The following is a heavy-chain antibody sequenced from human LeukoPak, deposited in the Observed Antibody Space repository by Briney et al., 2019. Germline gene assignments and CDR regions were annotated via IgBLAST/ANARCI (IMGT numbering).Heavy chain of an antibody. Sequence: ASVKVSCKASGYTFTSYDINWARQAPGQGLEWMGWMNPNSGNTGYAQKFQGRVTMTRNTSISTAYMELSSLRSEDTAVYYCARITIFGVVTIYYYYGMDVWGQGTTVTVSS. J-gene: IGHJ6*02. CDR1: GYTFTSYD. CDR3: ARITIFGVVTIYYYYGMDV. V-gene: IGHV1-8*01. D-gene: IGHD3-3*01. CDR2: MNPNSGNT.